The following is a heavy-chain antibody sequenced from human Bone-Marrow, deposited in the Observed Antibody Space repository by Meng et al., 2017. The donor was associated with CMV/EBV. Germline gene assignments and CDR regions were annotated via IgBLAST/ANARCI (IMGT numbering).Heavy chain of an antibody. V-gene: IGHV3-73*01. CDR1: GFTFSGSA. CDR2: IRSKANSYAT. J-gene: IGHJ3*02. D-gene: IGHD6-13*01. Sequence: GESLKISCAASGFTFSGSAMHWVRQASGKGLEWVGRIRSKANSYATAYAASVKGRFTISRDDSKNTAYLQMNSLKTEDTAVYYCTRRMFSAAAGTDDAFDIWGQGTMVTVSS. CDR3: TRRMFSAAAGTDDAFDI.